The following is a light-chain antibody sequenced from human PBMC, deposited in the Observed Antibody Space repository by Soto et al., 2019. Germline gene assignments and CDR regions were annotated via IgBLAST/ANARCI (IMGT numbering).Light chain of an antibody. V-gene: IGKV3-11*01. CDR1: QSVSSY. J-gene: IGKJ4*01. CDR3: QPRSKWPST. Sequence: EIVLTQSPVTLSLSPGERATLSCRASQSVSSYLAWYQQKPGKAPRLLTYDASKRSTGITARFSGSRSGTDFTLTISGLEPEDGAVYDCQPRSKWPSTLGGGTKVEIK. CDR2: DAS.